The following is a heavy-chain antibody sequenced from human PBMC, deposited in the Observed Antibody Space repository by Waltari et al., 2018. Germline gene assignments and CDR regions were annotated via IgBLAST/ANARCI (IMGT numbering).Heavy chain of an antibody. CDR3: ARESLVSDPGGAFDI. D-gene: IGHD3-10*01. CDR1: GFTFSSYG. J-gene: IGHJ3*02. CDR2: IWYDGSNK. Sequence: QVQLVESGGGVVQPGRSLRLSCAASGFTFSSYGMHWVRQAPGKGLEWVAVIWYDGSNKYYADSVKGRFTISRDNSKNTLYLQMNSLRAEDTAVYYCARESLVSDPGGAFDIWGQGTMVTVSS. V-gene: IGHV3-33*01.